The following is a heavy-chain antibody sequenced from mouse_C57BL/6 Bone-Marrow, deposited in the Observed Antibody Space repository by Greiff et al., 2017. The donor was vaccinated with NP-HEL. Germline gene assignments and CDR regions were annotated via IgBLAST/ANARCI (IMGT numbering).Heavy chain of an antibody. CDR3: ARGGDYDGNYFDY. Sequence: EVKLVESGGGLVQPGGSLSLSCAASGFTFTDYYMSWVRQPPGKALEWLGFIRNKANGYTTEYSASVKGRFTISRDNSQSILYLQMNALRAEDSATYYCARGGDYDGNYFDYWGQGTTLTVSS. CDR2: IRNKANGYTT. V-gene: IGHV7-3*01. CDR1: GFTFTDYY. D-gene: IGHD2-4*01. J-gene: IGHJ2*01.